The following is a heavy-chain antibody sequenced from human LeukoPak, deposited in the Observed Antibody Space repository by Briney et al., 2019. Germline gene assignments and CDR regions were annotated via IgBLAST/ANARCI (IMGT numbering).Heavy chain of an antibody. D-gene: IGHD4-17*01. V-gene: IGHV4-61*02. J-gene: IGHJ4*02. CDR1: GGSISSGSYY. CDR2: IYTSGST. Sequence: SQTLSLTCTVSGGSISSGSYYWSWIRQPAGKGLEWIGRIYTSGSTNYNPSLKSRVTISVDTSKNQFSLKLSSVTAADTAVYYCARGNDYGTHFDYWGRGTLVTVSS. CDR3: ARGNDYGTHFDY.